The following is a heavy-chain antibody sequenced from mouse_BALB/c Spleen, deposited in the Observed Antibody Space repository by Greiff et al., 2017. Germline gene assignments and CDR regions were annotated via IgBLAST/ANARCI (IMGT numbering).Heavy chain of an antibody. V-gene: IGHV6-6*02. J-gene: IGHJ4*01. CDR3: TGGVRRYYYAMDY. CDR2: IRLKSNNYAT. CDR1: GFTFSNYW. Sequence: EVNVVESGGGLVQPGGSMKLSCVASGFTFSNYWMNWVRQSPEKGLEWVAEIRLKSNNYATHYAESVQGRFTISRDDSKSSVYLQMNNLRAEDTGIYYCTGGVRRYYYAMDYWGQGTSVTVSS. D-gene: IGHD2-14*01.